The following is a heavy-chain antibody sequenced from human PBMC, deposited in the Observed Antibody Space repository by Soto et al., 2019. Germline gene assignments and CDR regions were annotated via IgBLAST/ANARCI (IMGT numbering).Heavy chain of an antibody. D-gene: IGHD2-21*02. CDR1: GFTFTNFA. CDR3: AKGTAAVTPGAFDV. V-gene: IGHV3-23*01. J-gene: IGHJ3*01. CDR2: ISSRGTTT. Sequence: EVLLLESGGELVQPGGSLRLSCAASGFTFTNFAMNWVRQAPGKGLEWVSVISSRGTTTYNADSVKGRFSISRDNSRNTLYLQMNSLRAEDTAIYFCAKGTAAVTPGAFDVWGQGTMVTVSS.